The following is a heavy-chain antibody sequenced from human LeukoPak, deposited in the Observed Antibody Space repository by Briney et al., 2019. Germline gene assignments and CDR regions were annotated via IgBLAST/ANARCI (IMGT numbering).Heavy chain of an antibody. Sequence: SETLSLTCTVSGGSISSYYWSWIRQPPGKGLEWIGYIYYSGSTNYNPSLKSRVTISVDTSTNQISLKLSSVTAADTAVYYCARAVGATVRYYYYMDVWGKGTTVTASS. J-gene: IGHJ6*03. CDR1: GGSISSYY. D-gene: IGHD1-26*01. CDR2: IYYSGST. CDR3: ARAVGATVRYYYYMDV. V-gene: IGHV4-59*01.